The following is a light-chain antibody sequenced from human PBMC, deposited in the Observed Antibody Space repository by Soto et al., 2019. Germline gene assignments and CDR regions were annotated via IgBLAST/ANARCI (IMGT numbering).Light chain of an antibody. V-gene: IGKV1-39*01. CDR2: AAS. J-gene: IGKJ3*01. Sequence: DIQMTQSPSSLSASVGDRVTITCRASQPISSYLNWYQQTPGKAPKLLIHAASNFQSGVPSRFRGSGSGTDFTLTINSLQPEDFATYYCQQSFRTPFTFGPGTRVDV. CDR3: QQSFRTPFT. CDR1: QPISSY.